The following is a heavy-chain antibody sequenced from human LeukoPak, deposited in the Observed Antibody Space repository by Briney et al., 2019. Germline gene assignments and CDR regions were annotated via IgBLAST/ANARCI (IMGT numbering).Heavy chain of an antibody. CDR2: IYYSGST. Sequence: SETLSLTCAVYGGSFSGYYWSWIRQPPGKGLEWIGYIYYSGSTNYNPSLKSRVTISVDTSKNQFSLKLSSVTAADTAVYYCARGDYYDSSGYPATNWFDPWGQGTLVTVSS. J-gene: IGHJ5*02. V-gene: IGHV4-59*01. D-gene: IGHD3-22*01. CDR1: GGSFSGYY. CDR3: ARGDYYDSSGYPATNWFDP.